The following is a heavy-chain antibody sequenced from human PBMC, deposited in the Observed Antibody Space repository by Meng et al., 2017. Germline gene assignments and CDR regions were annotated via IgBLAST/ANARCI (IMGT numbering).Heavy chain of an antibody. J-gene: IGHJ3*02. CDR3: TTDYDSSGDAFDI. CDR1: GFTFSNAW. D-gene: IGHD3-22*01. Sequence: GGSLRLSCAASGFTFSNAWMSWVRQAPGKGLEWVGRIKSKTDGGTTDYAAPVKGRFTISRDDSKNTLYPQMNSLKTEDTAVYYCTTDYDSSGDAFDIWGQGTTVTVSS. CDR2: IKSKTDGGTT. V-gene: IGHV3-15*01.